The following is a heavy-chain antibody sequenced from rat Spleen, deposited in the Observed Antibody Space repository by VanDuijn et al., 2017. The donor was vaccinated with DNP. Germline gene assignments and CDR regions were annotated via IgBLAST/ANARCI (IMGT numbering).Heavy chain of an antibody. CDR2: IGSDGYAP. J-gene: IGHJ2*01. CDR3: IRWNSGHFDY. CDR1: GFTFSDYY. V-gene: IGHV5-22*01. Sequence: EVQLVESGGGLVQPGRSLKLSCAASGFTFSDYYMAWVRQAPTKGLEWVAYIGSDGYAPYYGDSVKGRFTISRDNAKSTLYLQMNSLRSEEMATYYCIRWNSGHFDYWGQGVMVTVSS. D-gene: IGHD4-3*01.